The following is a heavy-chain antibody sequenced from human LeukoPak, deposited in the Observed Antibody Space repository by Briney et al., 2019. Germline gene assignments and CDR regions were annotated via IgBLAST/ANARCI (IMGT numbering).Heavy chain of an antibody. Sequence: SETLSLTCAVSGGSISSSNWWSWVRQPPGKGLEWIGEIYHSGSTNYNPSLKSRVTISVDKSKNQFSLKLSSATAADTAVYYCAREMEGYSSGWYRLIDYWGQGTLVTVSS. CDR1: GGSISSSNW. V-gene: IGHV4-4*02. CDR2: IYHSGST. J-gene: IGHJ4*02. D-gene: IGHD6-19*01. CDR3: AREMEGYSSGWYRLIDY.